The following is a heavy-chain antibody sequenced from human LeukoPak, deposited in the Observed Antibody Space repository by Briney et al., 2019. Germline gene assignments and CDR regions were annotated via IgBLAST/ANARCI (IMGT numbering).Heavy chain of an antibody. CDR3: ARVPHTTSSIDY. Sequence: PSETLSLTCAVYGGSFTDYYWSWIRQPPGKGLGWIGEINHRGSTNYNSSLKSRVTISVDRSKNQFSLKLSSVTAADTAVYFCARVPHTTSSIDYWGQGAPVTVSS. J-gene: IGHJ4*02. V-gene: IGHV4-34*01. CDR2: INHRGST. CDR1: GGSFTDYY. D-gene: IGHD6-6*01.